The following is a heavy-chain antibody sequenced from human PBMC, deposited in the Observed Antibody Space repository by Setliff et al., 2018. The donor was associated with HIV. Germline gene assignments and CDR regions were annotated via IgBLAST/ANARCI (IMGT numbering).Heavy chain of an antibody. CDR1: GDFFSSDYY. J-gene: IGHJ4*02. Sequence: PSETLSLTCTISGDFFSSDYYWGWIRQSPGKGLEWIGEVSHSGSTNYNPSLKSRVTISVDKSKNQFSLELNSVTAADTAVYYCARDQRLSYWGQGTLVTVSS. CDR2: VSHSGST. V-gene: IGHV4-38-2*02. CDR3: ARDQRLSY.